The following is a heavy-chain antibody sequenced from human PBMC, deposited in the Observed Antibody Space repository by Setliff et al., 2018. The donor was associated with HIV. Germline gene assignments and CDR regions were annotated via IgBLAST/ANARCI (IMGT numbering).Heavy chain of an antibody. V-gene: IGHV4-39*07. J-gene: IGHJ5*02. CDR1: GGSIDNNKYY. D-gene: IGHD2-2*01. CDR3: ARGGTSSNWFGP. CDR2: IYHTGRT. Sequence: KASETLSLTCSVSGGSIDNNKYYWTWIRQPPGKGLEWTGSIYHTGRTYYNRSLESRVTISLDTSKNQFSLKLTSVTAADTAVYYCARGGTSSNWFGPWGQGTLVTVSS.